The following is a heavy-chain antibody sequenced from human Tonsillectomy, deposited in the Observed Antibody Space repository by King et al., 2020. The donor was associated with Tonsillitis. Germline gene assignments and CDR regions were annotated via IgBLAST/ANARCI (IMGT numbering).Heavy chain of an antibody. V-gene: IGHV3-30*18. J-gene: IGHJ6*02. Sequence: HVQLVESGGGVVQPGRSLRLPCAASGFTFSSYGMHWVRQAPGKGLEWVAVISYDGSNKYYADSVQGRFTISRDNSKNTLHLQMNSLRAEDTAVYYCAKGPAGYYSDYYSGMDVWGQGTTVTVSS. D-gene: IGHD3-9*01. CDR1: GFTFSSYG. CDR2: ISYDGSNK. CDR3: AKGPAGYYSDYYSGMDV.